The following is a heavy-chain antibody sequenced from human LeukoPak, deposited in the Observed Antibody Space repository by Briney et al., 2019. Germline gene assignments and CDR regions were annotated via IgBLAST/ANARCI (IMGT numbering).Heavy chain of an antibody. D-gene: IGHD3-22*01. CDR2: IIPIFGTA. CDR1: GGTFSSYA. Sequence: GSSVKVSCKASGGTFSSYAISWVRQAPGQGLEWMGGIIPIFGTANYAQKFQGRVTITTDESTSTAYMELSSLRSEGTAVYYCARVGKYDDLAFNYYYYMDVWGKGTTVTVSS. CDR3: ARVGKYDDLAFNYYYYMDV. V-gene: IGHV1-69*05. J-gene: IGHJ6*03.